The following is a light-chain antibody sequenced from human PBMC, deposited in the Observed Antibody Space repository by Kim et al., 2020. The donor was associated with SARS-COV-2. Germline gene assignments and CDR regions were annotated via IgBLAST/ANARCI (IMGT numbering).Light chain of an antibody. CDR2: ANS. J-gene: IGLJ3*02. Sequence: QSVLTQPPSASGTPGQRVTISCSGTTSNIGTNTVNWYQQVPGTAPKLLIYANSHRPSGVPDRFSGSRSGTSASLAISGLQSEDEADYYCAAWDDSLNAWVFGGGTQLTVL. V-gene: IGLV1-44*01. CDR3: AAWDDSLNAWV. CDR1: TSNIGTNT.